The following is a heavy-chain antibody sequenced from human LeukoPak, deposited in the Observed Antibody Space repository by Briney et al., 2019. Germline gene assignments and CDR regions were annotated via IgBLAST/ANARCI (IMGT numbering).Heavy chain of an antibody. CDR3: ATKQWLAPPPDS. J-gene: IGHJ4*02. CDR1: GFTFSKYW. Sequence: PGGSLRLSCTASGFTFSKYWMLWVRQAPGQGLESVSRINTDGTVTTYADSVKGRFTISTDNAANTLFMQMTSVTDEDTAVYYCATKQWLAPPPDSWGQGTPVTVSS. CDR2: INTDGTVT. D-gene: IGHD6-19*01. V-gene: IGHV3-74*01.